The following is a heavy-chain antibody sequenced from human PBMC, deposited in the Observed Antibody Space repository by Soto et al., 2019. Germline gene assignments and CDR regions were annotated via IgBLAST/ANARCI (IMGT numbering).Heavy chain of an antibody. Sequence: GGSLRLSCAASGFTFSGSAMHWVRQASGKGLEWVGRIRSKANSYATAYAASVKGRFTISRNDSKNTAYLQMNSLKTEDTAVYYCTRKRDYEFWSGYNTEGYFDYWGQGTLVTVSS. CDR3: TRKRDYEFWSGYNTEGYFDY. CDR2: IRSKANSYAT. D-gene: IGHD3-3*01. J-gene: IGHJ4*02. CDR1: GFTFSGSA. V-gene: IGHV3-73*01.